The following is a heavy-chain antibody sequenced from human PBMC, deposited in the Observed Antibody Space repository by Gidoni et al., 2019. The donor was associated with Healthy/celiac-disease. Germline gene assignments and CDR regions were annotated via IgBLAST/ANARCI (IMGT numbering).Heavy chain of an antibody. CDR2: ISSSSSYT. J-gene: IGHJ4*02. Sequence: QVQLVESGGGLVKPGGSLRLSCAASGFTFSDYYMSWIRQAPGKGLEWVSYISSSSSYTNDADSVKGRFTISRDNAKNSLYLQMNSLRAEDTAVYYCASYYSSSWSLGWGENYWGQGTLVTVSS. CDR3: ASYYSSSWSLGWGENY. D-gene: IGHD6-13*01. V-gene: IGHV3-11*06. CDR1: GFTFSDYY.